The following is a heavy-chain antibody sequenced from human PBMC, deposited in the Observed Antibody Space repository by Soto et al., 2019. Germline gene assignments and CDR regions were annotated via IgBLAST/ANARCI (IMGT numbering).Heavy chain of an antibody. Sequence: QLQLQESGPGLVKPSETLSLTCTVSGGSISSSSLHWGWISQPPGKGLEWIGSIYNSGSTSYSPSLKSRVTLSVDTSKNEFSLMLGSLIAADTAVYYWARRDRTAGTVWWFDPWAQETLVTVSS. CDR1: GGSISSSSLH. CDR2: IYNSGST. V-gene: IGHV4-39*01. J-gene: IGHJ5*02. CDR3: ARRDRTAGTVWWFDP. D-gene: IGHD2-21*02.